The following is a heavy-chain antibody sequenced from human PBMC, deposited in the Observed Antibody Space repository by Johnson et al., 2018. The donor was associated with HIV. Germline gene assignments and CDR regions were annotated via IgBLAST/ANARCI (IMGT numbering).Heavy chain of an antibody. CDR2: INWNGGST. CDR1: GFTFDDYG. J-gene: IGHJ3*02. D-gene: IGHD3-22*01. V-gene: IGHV3-20*04. Sequence: MLLVESGVGIVRPGGSLRLSCAASGFTFDDYGMSWVRQAPGKGLEWVSGINWNGGSTGYADSVKGRFTISRDNAKNSLYLQMNSLRAEDTAVYYCARTGRRVVVRGGAFDIWGQGTLVTVSS. CDR3: ARTGRRVVVRGGAFDI.